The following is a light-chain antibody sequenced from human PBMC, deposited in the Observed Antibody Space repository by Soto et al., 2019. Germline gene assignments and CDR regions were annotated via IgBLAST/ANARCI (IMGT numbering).Light chain of an antibody. CDR2: VAS. CDR1: QSVSSSY. V-gene: IGKV3-20*01. Sequence: DIVLTQSPGTLSLSPGERATLTCRASQSVSSSYLACYQQKTGQTPSLLIYVASSRATGIPDMFSGSGSGTDFTLTISSLQPEDFAVYYCQQYCSSPPITFGRGTRLEIK. CDR3: QQYCSSPPIT. J-gene: IGKJ5*01.